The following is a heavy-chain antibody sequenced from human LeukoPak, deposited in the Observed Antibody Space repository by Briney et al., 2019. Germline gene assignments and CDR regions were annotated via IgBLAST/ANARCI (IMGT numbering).Heavy chain of an antibody. V-gene: IGHV1-46*01. CDR3: ARDHSPPATSVGTTYYFDY. Sequence: ASVKVSSKASGYTFTTYHMHWVRQAPGQGLEWLGIINPSGGSATYAQRFRGRVTMTSDTSTGTVYMELRSLTSEDTAMYYCARDHSPPATSVGTTYYFDYWGQGTLVTVSS. D-gene: IGHD1-1*01. CDR1: GYTFTTYH. CDR2: INPSGGSA. J-gene: IGHJ4*02.